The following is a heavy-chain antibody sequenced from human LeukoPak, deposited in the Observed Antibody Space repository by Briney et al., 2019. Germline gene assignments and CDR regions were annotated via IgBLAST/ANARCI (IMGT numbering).Heavy chain of an antibody. CDR1: GFTLSSNY. J-gene: IGHJ1*01. CDR2: IYSGGST. D-gene: IGHD2-2*01. CDR3: ARAEGSSTWFEH. Sequence: GGSLRLSCAASGFTLSSNYMSWVRQAPGKGLEWVSVIYSGGSTYYADSVKGRFTISRDNSKNTLYLQMNSLRAEDTAVYYCARAEGSSTWFEHWGQGTLVTVSS. V-gene: IGHV3-53*01.